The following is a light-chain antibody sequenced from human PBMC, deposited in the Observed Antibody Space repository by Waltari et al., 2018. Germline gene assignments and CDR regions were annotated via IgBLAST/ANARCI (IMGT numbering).Light chain of an antibody. CDR3: QQSYTTPYT. V-gene: IGKV1-39*01. Sequence: MTQSPLSLPVTLGQPASIPCRSSQSLVHSDGNTYLNWFQQRPGKAPKLLIYGASSLQSGVPPRFSGSGSGTEFTLTISSLQPEDFATYSCQQSYTTPYTFGQGTKLEI. CDR1: QSLVHSDGNTY. J-gene: IGKJ2*01. CDR2: GAS.